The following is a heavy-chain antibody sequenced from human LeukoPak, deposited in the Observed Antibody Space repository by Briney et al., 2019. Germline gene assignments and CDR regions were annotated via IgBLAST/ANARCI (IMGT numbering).Heavy chain of an antibody. CDR1: GFTFSSYA. CDR3: ARDSPMVTIFGVVIKDYYGMDV. V-gene: IGHV3-48*04. Sequence: GGSLRLSCAASGFTFSSYAMSWVRQAPGKGLEWVSYISSSGSTIYYADSVKGRFTISRDNAKNSLYLQMNSLRAEDTAVYYCARDSPMVTIFGVVIKDYYGMDVWGQGTTVTVSS. CDR2: ISSSGSTI. J-gene: IGHJ6*02. D-gene: IGHD3-3*01.